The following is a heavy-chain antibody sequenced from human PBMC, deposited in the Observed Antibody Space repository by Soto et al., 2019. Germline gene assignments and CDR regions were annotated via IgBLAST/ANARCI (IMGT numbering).Heavy chain of an antibody. CDR3: ARVGGYCSGGSCYPDAFDI. Sequence: EVQLVESGGGLIQPGGSLRLSCAASGFTVSSNYMSWVRQAPGKGLEWVSVIYSGGSTYYADSVKGRFTISRDNYKNTLYLQMNSLRAEDTAVYYCARVGGYCSGGSCYPDAFDIWGQGTMVTVSS. CDR2: IYSGGST. CDR1: GFTVSSNY. D-gene: IGHD2-15*01. V-gene: IGHV3-53*01. J-gene: IGHJ3*02.